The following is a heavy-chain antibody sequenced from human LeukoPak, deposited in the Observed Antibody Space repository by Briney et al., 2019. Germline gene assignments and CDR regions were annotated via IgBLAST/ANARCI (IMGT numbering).Heavy chain of an antibody. Sequence: SETLSLTCAVYGGSFSGYYWSWIRQPPGKGLEWLGEINHSGSTNYNPSLKSRVTISVDTSKNQFSLKLSSVTAADTAVYYCARGRSRFIGSGSSYYYYYMDVWGKGTTVTVSS. CDR2: INHSGST. J-gene: IGHJ6*03. V-gene: IGHV4-34*01. D-gene: IGHD3-10*01. CDR3: ARGRSRFIGSGSSYYYYYMDV. CDR1: GGSFSGYY.